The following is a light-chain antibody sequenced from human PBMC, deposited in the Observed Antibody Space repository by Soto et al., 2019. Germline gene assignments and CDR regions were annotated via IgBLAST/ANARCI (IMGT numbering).Light chain of an antibody. Sequence: QSALTQPASVSGSPGQSITISCTGTSSDVGGYNYVSWYQQHPGKAPKLMIFEVSNRPSGVSIRFSGSKSGNTASLTISGLQAEDEADYYCSSSTSSTTLDVFGTGTKLTVL. V-gene: IGLV2-14*01. J-gene: IGLJ1*01. CDR3: SSSTSSTTLDV. CDR2: EVS. CDR1: SSDVGGYNY.